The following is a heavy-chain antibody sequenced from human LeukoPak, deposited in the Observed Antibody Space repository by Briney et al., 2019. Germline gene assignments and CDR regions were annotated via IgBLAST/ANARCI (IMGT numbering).Heavy chain of an antibody. CDR2: IDPSDSCT. CDR1: GYSFTSYW. J-gene: IGHJ4*02. D-gene: IGHD5-12*01. Sequence: AGESLKISCKGSGYSFTSYWISWVRQMPGKGLEWMGRIDPSDSCTNYSPTFQGHVTISADKSISTAYLQWSSLKASDTAMYYCARHGATTPQSYWGQGTLVTVSS. V-gene: IGHV5-10-1*01. CDR3: ARHGATTPQSY.